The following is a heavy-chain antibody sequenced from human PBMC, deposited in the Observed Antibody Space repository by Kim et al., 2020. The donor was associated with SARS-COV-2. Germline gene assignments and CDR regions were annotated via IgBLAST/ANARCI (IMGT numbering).Heavy chain of an antibody. CDR3: AADTAGVGATLDH. J-gene: IGHJ4*02. V-gene: IGHV3-23*01. Sequence: GGSLRLSCAASGFAFSSYSMRWVRQAPGKGLEWVGNINGGGGEKHYADSVKGRFTISRDNSKISLYLQMNSLRAEDTAVYYCAADTAGVGATLDHWGQGTLVTVSS. CDR2: INGGGGEK. CDR1: GFAFSSYS. D-gene: IGHD3-3*01.